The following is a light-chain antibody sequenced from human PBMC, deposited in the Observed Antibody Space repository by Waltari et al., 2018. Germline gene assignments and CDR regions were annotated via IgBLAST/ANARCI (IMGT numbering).Light chain of an antibody. CDR2: AAS. CDR1: QGISGY. V-gene: IGKV1-39*01. Sequence: RITQPPSSLSASVGDKSPFPSRASQGISGYLNWFQQKPGKAPKLLIYAASSLQSGVPSRFSGSGDGTDFTLTISTLQPEDFATYSCQQSSSTPHTFGRGTKVEIK. J-gene: IGKJ4*01. CDR3: QQSSSTPHT.